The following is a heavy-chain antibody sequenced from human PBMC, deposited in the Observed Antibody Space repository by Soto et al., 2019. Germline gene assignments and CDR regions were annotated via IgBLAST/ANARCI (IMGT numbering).Heavy chain of an antibody. J-gene: IGHJ4*02. D-gene: IGHD5-18*01. CDR3: AKDQGAYVGGVQLWSSLDY. V-gene: IGHV3-23*01. CDR1: GFTFSSYA. CDR2: ISGSGGST. Sequence: GGSLRLSCAASGFTFSSYAMSWVHQAPGKGLEWVSAISGSGGSTYYADSVKGRFTISRDNSKNTLYLQMNSLRAEDTAVYYCAKDQGAYVGGVQLWSSLDYWGQGTLVTVSS.